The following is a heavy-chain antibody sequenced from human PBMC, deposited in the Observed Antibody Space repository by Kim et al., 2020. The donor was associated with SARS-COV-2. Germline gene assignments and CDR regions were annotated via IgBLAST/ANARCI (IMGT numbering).Heavy chain of an antibody. D-gene: IGHD2-8*02. CDR2: VHFSGNS. V-gene: IGHV4-59*13. CDR1: GGSINSYF. CDR3: ARVRSTLSTEWFDP. Sequence: SETLSLTCTVSGGSINSYFWTWVRRPPGNGLEWIGNVHFSGNSNYNPSLQSRVTMSVDTSTSQFSLKLTSVTAADTAIYYCARVRSTLSTEWFDPWGQGILVTVSS. J-gene: IGHJ5*02.